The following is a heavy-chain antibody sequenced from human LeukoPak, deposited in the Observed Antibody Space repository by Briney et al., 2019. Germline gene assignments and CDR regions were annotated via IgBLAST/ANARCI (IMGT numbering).Heavy chain of an antibody. CDR2: ISSSGSTI. D-gene: IGHD3-22*01. Sequence: GGSLRLSCAASGFTFSDYYMSWIRQAPGKGLEWVSYISSSGSTIYYADSVKGRFTISRDNAKNSLYLQMNSLRAEDTAVYYCAREHDYYDSSGYFSWSAFDIWGQGTMVTVCS. J-gene: IGHJ3*02. CDR3: AREHDYYDSSGYFSWSAFDI. V-gene: IGHV3-11*01. CDR1: GFTFSDYY.